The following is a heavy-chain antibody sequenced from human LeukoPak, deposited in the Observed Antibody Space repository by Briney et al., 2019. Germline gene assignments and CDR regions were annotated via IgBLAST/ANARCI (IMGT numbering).Heavy chain of an antibody. V-gene: IGHV4-59*01. J-gene: IGHJ4*02. D-gene: IGHD3-10*01. Sequence: SETLSLTCTVSGGSTSSDHWSWIRQPPGKGLEWIGYIYYSGSTNYSPSLKSRVTISVDTSKNQFSLKLSSVTAADTAVYYCARGRSYGDFFDYWGQGTLVTVSS. CDR2: IYYSGST. CDR1: GGSTSSDH. CDR3: ARGRSYGDFFDY.